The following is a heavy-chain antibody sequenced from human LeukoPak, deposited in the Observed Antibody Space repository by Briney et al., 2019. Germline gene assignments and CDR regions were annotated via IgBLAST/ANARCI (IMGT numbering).Heavy chain of an antibody. CDR3: ARDRGWLTSDY. CDR2: IKEDGSET. Sequence: GGSLRLSCAASGSTFNTYWMGWVRQAPGKGLEWLGNIKEDGSETYYVDFLKGRITISRDNAKNSLSLQMNSLRVEDTAVYYCARDRGWLTSDYWGQGTLVTVSS. D-gene: IGHD3-10*01. V-gene: IGHV3-7*03. J-gene: IGHJ4*02. CDR1: GSTFNTYW.